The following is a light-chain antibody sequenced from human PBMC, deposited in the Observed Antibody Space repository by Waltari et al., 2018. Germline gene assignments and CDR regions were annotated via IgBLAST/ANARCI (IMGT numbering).Light chain of an antibody. CDR3: QQYNNWPPNT. CDR2: GAS. Sequence: EIVMTQSPVTLSVSPGERATLSCRASQSVSNNLAWYQQKPGQAPRLLIDGASTGASGIPARFSGSGSGTEFTLTISSLQSEDFAVYFCQQYNNWPPNTFGPGTKVDFK. V-gene: IGKV3-15*01. CDR1: QSVSNN. J-gene: IGKJ3*01.